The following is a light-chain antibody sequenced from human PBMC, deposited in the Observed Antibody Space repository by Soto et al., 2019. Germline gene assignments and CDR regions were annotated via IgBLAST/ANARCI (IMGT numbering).Light chain of an antibody. V-gene: IGLV2-14*01. CDR1: SSDVGGYNY. CDR2: DGS. J-gene: IGLJ2*01. Sequence: QSALTQPASVSGSPGQSITISCTGTSSDVGGYNYVSWYQQHPGKAPKLMIYDGSNRPSGVSNRFSGSKSGNTASLTSSGLQAEDEADYYCSSYTSSSTVVVFGGGTKVTVL. CDR3: SSYTSSSTVVV.